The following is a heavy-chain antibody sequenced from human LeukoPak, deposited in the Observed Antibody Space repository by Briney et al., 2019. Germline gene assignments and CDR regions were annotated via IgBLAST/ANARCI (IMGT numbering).Heavy chain of an antibody. J-gene: IGHJ5*02. V-gene: IGHV4-4*07. Sequence: PSETLSLTCTVSGGSLSNHFCSWIRQPAGKGLEWIWRVSTSGSTYYNPSLKSRVTISADTSKNQFPLKFNSMTAADTAVYYCARGDIVMGGGRNWFDPWCQGTLVTVSS. CDR2: VSTSGST. D-gene: IGHD2-21*01. CDR1: GGSLSNHF. CDR3: ARGDIVMGGGRNWFDP.